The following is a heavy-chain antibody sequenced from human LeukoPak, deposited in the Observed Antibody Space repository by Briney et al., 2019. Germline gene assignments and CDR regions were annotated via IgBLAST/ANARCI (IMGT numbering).Heavy chain of an antibody. CDR2: INHSGST. V-gene: IGHV4-34*01. Sequence: PSETLSLTCAVYGGSFSGYYWSWIRQPPGKGLEWIGEINHSGSTNYNPSLKSRVTISVDTSKNQFSLKLSSVTAADTAVYYCSREVVFGVAVDAFDIWGQGTVVTVSS. CDR3: SREVVFGVAVDAFDI. CDR1: GGSFSGYY. D-gene: IGHD3-3*01. J-gene: IGHJ3*02.